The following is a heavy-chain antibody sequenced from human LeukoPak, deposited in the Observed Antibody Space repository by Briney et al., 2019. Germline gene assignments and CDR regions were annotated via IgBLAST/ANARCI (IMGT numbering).Heavy chain of an antibody. CDR2: IYYSGST. D-gene: IGHD3-22*01. V-gene: IGHV4-59*12. CDR1: GGSISSYY. Sequence: PSETLSLTCTVSGGSISSYYWSWIRQPPGKGLEWIGYIYYSGSTNYNPSLKSRVTMSVDTSKNQFSLKLSSVTAADTAVYYCARGAYYYDSSGPLFDYWGQGTLVTVSS. J-gene: IGHJ4*02. CDR3: ARGAYYYDSSGPLFDY.